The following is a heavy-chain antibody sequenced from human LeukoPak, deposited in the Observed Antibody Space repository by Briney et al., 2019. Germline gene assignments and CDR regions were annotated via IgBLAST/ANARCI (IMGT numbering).Heavy chain of an antibody. CDR2: IRYDESNK. V-gene: IGHV3-30*02. D-gene: IGHD6-19*01. Sequence: GGSLRLSCAASGFIFSNYGMHWVRQAPGKRLEWVAFIRYDESNKFYADSVKGRFTISRDNSKNILFLQMNSLRAEDTAVYYCATMQWLEGVDWFDPWGQGTLVTVSS. CDR3: ATMQWLEGVDWFDP. CDR1: GFIFSNYG. J-gene: IGHJ5*02.